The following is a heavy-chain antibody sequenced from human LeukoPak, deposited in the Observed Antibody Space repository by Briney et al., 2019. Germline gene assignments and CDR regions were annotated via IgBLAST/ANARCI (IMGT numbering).Heavy chain of an antibody. V-gene: IGHV3-20*04. J-gene: IGHJ4*02. D-gene: IGHD1-26*01. CDR2: INWNGGST. CDR3: ARVVDSGSYYPFDY. CDR1: GFTFSSYW. Sequence: PGGSLRLSCAASGFTFSSYWMSWVRQAPGKGLEWVSGINWNGGSTGYADSVKGRFTISRDNAKNSLYLQMNSLRAEDTALYYCARVVDSGSYYPFDYWGQGTLVTVSS.